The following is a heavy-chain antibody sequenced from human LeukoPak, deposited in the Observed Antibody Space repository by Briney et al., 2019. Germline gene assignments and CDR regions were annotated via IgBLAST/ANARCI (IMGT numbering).Heavy chain of an antibody. D-gene: IGHD3-22*01. CDR2: ISSSSSYI. Sequence: PGGSLRRSFAASGFTFSNYSMNWVRQAPGKGLEWVSSISSSSSYIYYADSVKGRFTISRDNAKNSLYLQMNSLRAEDTAVYYCAREVGYYYDSSGFDYWGQGTLVTVSS. CDR1: GFTFSNYS. J-gene: IGHJ4*02. V-gene: IGHV3-21*01. CDR3: AREVGYYYDSSGFDY.